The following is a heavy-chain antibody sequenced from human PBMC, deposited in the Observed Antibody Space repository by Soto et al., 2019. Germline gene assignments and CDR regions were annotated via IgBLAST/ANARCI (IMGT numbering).Heavy chain of an antibody. Sequence: GGSLRLSCAASGFTFSSYAMSWVRQAPGKGLEWVAVIWYDGSNKYYADSVKGRFTISRDNSKNTLYLQMNSLRAEDTAVYYCARDTDYGDYADYWGQGTLVTVSS. CDR3: ARDTDYGDYADY. CDR2: IWYDGSNK. CDR1: GFTFSSYA. V-gene: IGHV3-33*08. J-gene: IGHJ4*02. D-gene: IGHD4-17*01.